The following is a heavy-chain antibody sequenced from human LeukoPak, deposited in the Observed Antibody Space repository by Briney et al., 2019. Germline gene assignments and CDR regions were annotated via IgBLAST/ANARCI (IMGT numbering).Heavy chain of an antibody. CDR1: GGSISSSSHS. J-gene: IGHJ4*02. CDR2: IYYSGST. Sequence: SETLSLTCTVSGGSISSSSHSWGWIRQPPGKGLEWIGSIYYSGSTYYSPSLKSRVTISVDTSQNQFSLKLSSVTAADTAVYYCARSGGYGLFDYWGQGTLVTVSS. CDR3: ARSGGYGLFDY. D-gene: IGHD6-25*01. V-gene: IGHV4-39*01.